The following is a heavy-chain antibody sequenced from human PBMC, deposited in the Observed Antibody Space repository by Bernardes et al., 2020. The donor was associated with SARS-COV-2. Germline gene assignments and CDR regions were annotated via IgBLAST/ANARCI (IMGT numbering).Heavy chain of an antibody. D-gene: IGHD6-25*01. CDR3: TRASDAAFGI. Sequence: GGSLRLSCAASGFAAGDYWMEWVRQAPGKGLEWVSLVKPDGVTTRYANSVKGRFTIARDNAKNMLYLQMNSLRVEDTAVYYCTRASDAAFGIWGQGTVVTVSS. CDR2: VKPDGVTT. CDR1: GFAAGDYW. V-gene: IGHV3-74*01. J-gene: IGHJ3*02.